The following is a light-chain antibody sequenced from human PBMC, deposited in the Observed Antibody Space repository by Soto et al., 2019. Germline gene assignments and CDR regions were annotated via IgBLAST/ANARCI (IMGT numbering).Light chain of an antibody. CDR1: QSVSSH. V-gene: IGKV3-15*01. Sequence: EVMMTQSPATLSVSPGGRATLSCRASQSVSSHLAWYQQKPGQAPRLPIYGASTRASGVPARFSGSGSGTEFTLTISSLQSEDFAIYYCQQYDDWRLLTFGGGTKVEI. CDR3: QQYDDWRLLT. CDR2: GAS. J-gene: IGKJ4*01.